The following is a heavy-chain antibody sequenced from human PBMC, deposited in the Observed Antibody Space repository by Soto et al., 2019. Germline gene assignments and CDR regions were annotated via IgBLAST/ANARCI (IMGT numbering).Heavy chain of an antibody. CDR3: ASSAVAGTGDY. J-gene: IGHJ4*02. V-gene: IGHV3-21*01. Sequence: EVQLVESGGGLVKPGGSLRLSCAASGFTFSSYSMNWVRQAPGKGLDWVSSISSSSSYIYYADSVKGRFTIPRDNAKNSLYLQMNSLRAEDTAVYYCASSAVAGTGDYWGQGTLVTVSS. CDR2: ISSSSSYI. CDR1: GFTFSSYS. D-gene: IGHD6-19*01.